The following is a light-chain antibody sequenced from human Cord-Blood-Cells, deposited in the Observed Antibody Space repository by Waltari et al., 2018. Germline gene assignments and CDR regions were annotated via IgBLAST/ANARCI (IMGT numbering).Light chain of an antibody. J-gene: IGLJ1*01. CDR2: EVS. Sequence: QSALTQTASVSGSSGPSNPISRTGTSSYVGGSNYVPWYKPHAGKAPKLMIYEVSNRPSVFSNRFSGSKSGNTASLTISRLQAEDEADYYCSSYTSSSTYVCGTGTKVTVL. CDR1: SSYVGGSNY. V-gene: IGLV2-14*01. CDR3: SSYTSSSTYV.